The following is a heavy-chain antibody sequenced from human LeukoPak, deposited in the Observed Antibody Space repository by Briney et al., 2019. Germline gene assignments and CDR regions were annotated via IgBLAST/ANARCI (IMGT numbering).Heavy chain of an antibody. CDR3: AKGPTPRYYCDSSGYYY. CDR1: GFTFSSYV. Sequence: GGSLRLSCAASGFTFSSYVMSWVRQAPGKGLEWVSAISGSGGSTYYADSVKGRFTISRDNSKNTLYLQMNSLRAEDTAVYYCAKGPTPRYYCDSSGYYYWGQGTLVTVSS. CDR2: ISGSGGST. J-gene: IGHJ4*02. D-gene: IGHD3-22*01. V-gene: IGHV3-23*01.